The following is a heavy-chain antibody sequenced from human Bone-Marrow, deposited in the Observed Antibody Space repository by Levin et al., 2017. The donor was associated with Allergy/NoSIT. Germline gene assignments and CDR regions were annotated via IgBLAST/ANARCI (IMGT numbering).Heavy chain of an antibody. CDR3: ARCGDGYNQYRTCPFDY. CDR1: GYSFSNYY. J-gene: IGHJ4*02. V-gene: IGHV1-46*01. Sequence: ASVKVSCKASGYSFSNYYLHWVRQAPGQGLEWMGIINPSGGSTTYAQKFQGRVTMTRDTSTSTVYMELSSLRSEDTAVYYCARCGDGYNQYRTCPFDYWGQGTLVTVSS. CDR2: INPSGGST. D-gene: IGHD5-24*01.